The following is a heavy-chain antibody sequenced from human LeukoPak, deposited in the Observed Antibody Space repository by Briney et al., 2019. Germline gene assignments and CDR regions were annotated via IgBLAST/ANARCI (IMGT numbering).Heavy chain of an antibody. Sequence: ASAKVSCKASGYTFTGYYMHWVRQAPGQGLEWMGWINPNSGGTNYAQKFQGRVTMTRDTSISTAYMELSRLRSDDTAVYYCARDLGVRGVARRYPFDPWGQGTLVTVSS. CDR3: ARDLGVRGVARRYPFDP. D-gene: IGHD3-10*01. V-gene: IGHV1-2*02. CDR1: GYTFTGYY. J-gene: IGHJ5*02. CDR2: INPNSGGT.